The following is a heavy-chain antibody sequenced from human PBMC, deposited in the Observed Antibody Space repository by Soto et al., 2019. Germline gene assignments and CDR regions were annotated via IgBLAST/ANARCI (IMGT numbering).Heavy chain of an antibody. CDR3: ARVAGSEWFGDVHYMDV. Sequence: QVQLQQSGPGLVKPSQTLSLTCAISGDSVSSNSAAWNWIRQSPSRGLEWLGRTYYRSKWYNDYAVSVKSRITINPDTSKNQFSLQLNSVTPEDTAVYYCARVAGSEWFGDVHYMDVWGKGTTVTVSS. CDR1: GDSVSSNSAA. J-gene: IGHJ6*03. CDR2: TYYRSKWYN. V-gene: IGHV6-1*01. D-gene: IGHD3-10*01.